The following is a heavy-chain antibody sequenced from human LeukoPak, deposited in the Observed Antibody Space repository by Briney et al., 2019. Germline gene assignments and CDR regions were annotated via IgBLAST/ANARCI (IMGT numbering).Heavy chain of an antibody. J-gene: IGHJ6*02. CDR1: GYTFTIDY. CDR2: INPSGGST. V-gene: IGHV1-46*01. CDR3: ARGGTVSSPRTGMDV. D-gene: IGHD1-1*01. Sequence: ASVKVSSTASGYTFTIDYMHRVRQAPGQGLEWMGIINPSGGSTSYAQKFQGRVTMTRDTSTGTVYMELSSLRSEDTAVYYCARGGTVSSPRTGMDVCGQGTTVTVSS.